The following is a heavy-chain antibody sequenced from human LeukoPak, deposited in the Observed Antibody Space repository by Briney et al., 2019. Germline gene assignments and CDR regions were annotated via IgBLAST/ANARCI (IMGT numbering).Heavy chain of an antibody. J-gene: IGHJ5*02. V-gene: IGHV3-21*01. Sequence: GGSLRLSCAASGFTFSSYSMNWVRQAPGKGLEWVSSISSSSSYIYYADSVKGRFTISRDNAKNSLYLQMISLRAEDTAVYYCARDWDLTDTAMVGYNWFDPWGQGTLVTVSS. CDR1: GFTFSSYS. CDR3: ARDWDLTDTAMVGYNWFDP. CDR2: ISSSSSYI. D-gene: IGHD5-18*01.